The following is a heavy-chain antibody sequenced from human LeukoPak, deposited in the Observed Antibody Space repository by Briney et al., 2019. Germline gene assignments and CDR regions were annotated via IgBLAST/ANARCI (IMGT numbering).Heavy chain of an antibody. CDR2: INQDGSEK. Sequence: TGGSLRLSCAASEFTFSSYWMSWFRQAPGKGLEWVGNINQDGSEKYYVDSVKGRFTISRDNAKKSLYLQMNSLRAEDTAVYYCGRDAGWGAFDIWGQGTMVTVSS. D-gene: IGHD6-19*01. V-gene: IGHV3-7*05. CDR1: EFTFSSYW. CDR3: GRDAGWGAFDI. J-gene: IGHJ3*02.